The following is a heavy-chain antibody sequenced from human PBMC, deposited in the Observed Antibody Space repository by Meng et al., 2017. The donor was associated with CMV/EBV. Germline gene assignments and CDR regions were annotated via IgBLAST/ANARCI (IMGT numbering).Heavy chain of an antibody. J-gene: IGHJ6*02. CDR3: ARESLDCSSTAPPCVDYYGMDV. D-gene: IGHD2-2*01. CDR2: IKQDGSEK. CDR1: GFTFSSYW. Sequence: GGSLRLSCAASGFTFSSYWMSWVRQAPGKGLEWVANIKQDGSEKYYVDSVKGRFTISRDNAKNSRYLQMNSLRAEDTAVYYCARESLDCSSTAPPCVDYYGMDVWGQGTTVTVSS. V-gene: IGHV3-7*01.